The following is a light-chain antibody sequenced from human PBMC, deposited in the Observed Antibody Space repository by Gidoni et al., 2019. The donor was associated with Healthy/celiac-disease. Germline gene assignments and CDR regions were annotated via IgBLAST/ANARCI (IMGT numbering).Light chain of an antibody. Sequence: SSELTQDPAVSVALGQTVRITCQGDSLRIYYASWYPQKPGQAPVLVIYGKNNRPSGIPDRFSGSSSGNTASLTTTGAQAEDEADYYCNSRDSSGNNWVFGGGTKLTVL. V-gene: IGLV3-19*01. CDR1: SLRIYY. CDR3: NSRDSSGNNWV. J-gene: IGLJ3*02. CDR2: GKN.